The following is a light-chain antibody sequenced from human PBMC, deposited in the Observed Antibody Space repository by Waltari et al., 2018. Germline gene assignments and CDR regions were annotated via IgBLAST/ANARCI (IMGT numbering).Light chain of an antibody. CDR3: QVWDANTDPGV. CDR1: NIESKS. V-gene: IGLV3-21*01. J-gene: IGLJ1*01. Sequence: SYVLTQPPSVSVAPGETARLTCGGNNIESKSVHWYRQRPGQAPVVVICYDNDRAAGIPERFSGSNPWNTATLTSSRVEAGDEADYYCQVWDANTDPGVFGTGTEVTVL. CDR2: YDN.